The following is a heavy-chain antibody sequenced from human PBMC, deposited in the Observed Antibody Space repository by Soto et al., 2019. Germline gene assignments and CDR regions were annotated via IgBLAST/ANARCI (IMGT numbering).Heavy chain of an antibody. V-gene: IGHV3-11*05. Sequence: QVQLVESGGGLVKPGGSLRLSCAASGFTFSDYYMSWIRQAPGKGLEWVSYISSSSSYTNYADSVKGRFTISRDNAKNSLYLQLNSRRGEDTAVYYCARVRADAFDFWGQGTMVTVSS. CDR1: GFTFSDYY. J-gene: IGHJ3*01. CDR3: ARVRADAFDF. CDR2: ISSSSSYT. D-gene: IGHD1-1*01.